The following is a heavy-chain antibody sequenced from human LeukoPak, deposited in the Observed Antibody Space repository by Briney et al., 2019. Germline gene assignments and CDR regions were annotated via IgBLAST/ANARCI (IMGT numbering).Heavy chain of an antibody. J-gene: IGHJ4*02. Sequence: GGSLRLTCAASGFTVSSKYMSWVRQAPGKELEWVSVINSGGSTYYADSVKGRFTISRDNSKNTLYLQMNSLRAEDTALYYCARWTGTTLDYWGQGTLVTVSS. CDR3: ARWTGTTLDY. D-gene: IGHD1-7*01. V-gene: IGHV3-66*01. CDR1: GFTVSSKY. CDR2: INSGGST.